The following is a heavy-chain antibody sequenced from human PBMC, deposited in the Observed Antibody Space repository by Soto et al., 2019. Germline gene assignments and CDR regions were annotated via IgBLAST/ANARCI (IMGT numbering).Heavy chain of an antibody. J-gene: IGHJ5*02. Sequence: SETLSLTCTVSGGSISSYYWSWIRQPPGKGLEWIGYIHYSGSTNYNPSLKSRVTISVDTSKNQFSLKLSSVTAADTAVYYCARRLPGDYGHWFDPWGQGILVTVST. CDR2: IHYSGST. CDR3: ARRLPGDYGHWFDP. CDR1: GGSISSYY. V-gene: IGHV4-59*08. D-gene: IGHD4-17*01.